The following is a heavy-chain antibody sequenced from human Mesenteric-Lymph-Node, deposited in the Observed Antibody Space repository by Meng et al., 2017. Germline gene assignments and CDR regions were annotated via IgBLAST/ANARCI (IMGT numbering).Heavy chain of an antibody. Sequence: EVQLVESGGGLVKPMGSLRLSCAASGFTFSSYTMNWVRRAPGKGLEWVSSISSSSNYIYSADSVKGRFTISRDNAKNSLYLQMNSLRAEDTAVYYCARDTPGLLFDYWGQGTLVTVSS. CDR2: ISSSSNYI. D-gene: IGHD5-18*01. CDR1: GFTFSSYT. V-gene: IGHV3-21*01. J-gene: IGHJ4*02. CDR3: ARDTPGLLFDY.